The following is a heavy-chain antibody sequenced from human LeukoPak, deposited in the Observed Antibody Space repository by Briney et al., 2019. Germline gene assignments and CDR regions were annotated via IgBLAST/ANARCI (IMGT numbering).Heavy chain of an antibody. J-gene: IGHJ4*02. D-gene: IGHD4/OR15-4a*01. CDR2: IKANSAGGST. V-gene: IGHV3-15*01. CDR1: GFTFSSYG. CDR3: ATEHYGAYNY. Sequence: GRSLRLSCAASGFTFSSYGMHWVRQAPGKGMEWVGRIKANSAGGSTDYAAPVKGRFTISRDDSKTTLYLQMNSLKTEDTAVYFCATEHYGAYNYWGQGTLVTVSS.